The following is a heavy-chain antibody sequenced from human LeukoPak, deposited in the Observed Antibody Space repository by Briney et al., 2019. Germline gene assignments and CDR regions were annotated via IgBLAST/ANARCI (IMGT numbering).Heavy chain of an antibody. Sequence: GRSLRLSCSASGFSFSSNAMHWVRQAPGKGLEYGSGISSNGGSTGYADSVKGRFTISRDNSKRGMFLQMSSLRPEDTAIYYCASTYHYDSSGYYPFDYWGQGTLVTVSS. J-gene: IGHJ4*02. D-gene: IGHD3-22*01. CDR2: ISSNGGST. CDR1: GFSFSSNA. CDR3: ASTYHYDSSGYYPFDY. V-gene: IGHV3-64D*09.